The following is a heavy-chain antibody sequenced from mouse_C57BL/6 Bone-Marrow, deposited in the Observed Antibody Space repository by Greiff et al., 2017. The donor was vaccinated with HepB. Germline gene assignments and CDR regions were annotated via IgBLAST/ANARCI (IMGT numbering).Heavy chain of an antibody. D-gene: IGHD3-2*02. Sequence: VQVVESGAELVRPGASVKLSCKASGYTFTDYYINWVKQRPGQGLEWIARIYPGSGNTYYNEKFKGKATLTAEKSSSTAYMQLSSLTSEDSAVYFCARAQLRLRLDYWGQGTTLTVSS. CDR3: ARAQLRLRLDY. CDR1: GYTFTDYY. CDR2: IYPGSGNT. V-gene: IGHV1-76*01. J-gene: IGHJ2*01.